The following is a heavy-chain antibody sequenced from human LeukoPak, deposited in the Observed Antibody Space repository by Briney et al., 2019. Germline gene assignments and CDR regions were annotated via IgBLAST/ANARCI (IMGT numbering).Heavy chain of an antibody. CDR2: IYSGGST. CDR1: GFTVCTNY. V-gene: IGHV3-53*01. J-gene: IGHJ4*02. CDR3: ARGGSGSSLYYFDY. D-gene: IGHD3-10*01. Sequence: PGGSLRLSCAASGFTVCTNYMSWVRQAPGKGLEWVSVIYSGGSTFYADSVKGRFTISRDNSKNTVYLQMNSLRAEDTATYYCARGGSGSSLYYFDYWGQGTLVTVSS.